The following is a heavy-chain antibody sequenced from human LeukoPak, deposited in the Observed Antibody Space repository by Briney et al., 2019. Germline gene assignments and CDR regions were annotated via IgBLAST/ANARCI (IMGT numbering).Heavy chain of an antibody. D-gene: IGHD2-2*01. V-gene: IGHV1-2*02. Sequence: ASVKVSCKASGYTFTGYYMHWVRQAPGQGLEWMGWINPNSGGTNYAQKFQGRVTMTRDTSISTAYMELSRLGSDDTAVYYCASCSSTSCYPAYWGQGTLVTVSS. CDR3: ASCSSTSCYPAY. CDR1: GYTFTGYY. CDR2: INPNSGGT. J-gene: IGHJ4*02.